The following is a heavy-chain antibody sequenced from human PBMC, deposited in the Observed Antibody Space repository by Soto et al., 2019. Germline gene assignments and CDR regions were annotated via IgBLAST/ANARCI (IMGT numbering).Heavy chain of an antibody. J-gene: IGHJ5*02. Sequence: SETLSLTCTVSGGSFSSFYWSWIRQPPGKGLEWIGYVYYSGTTNYNPSLKSRVSISVDTSKNQFSLKLSSVTAADTAVYYCARERPDGARLDPWAQGTLVTVSS. CDR2: VYYSGTT. V-gene: IGHV4-59*12. D-gene: IGHD6-6*01. CDR3: ARERPDGARLDP. CDR1: GGSFSSFY.